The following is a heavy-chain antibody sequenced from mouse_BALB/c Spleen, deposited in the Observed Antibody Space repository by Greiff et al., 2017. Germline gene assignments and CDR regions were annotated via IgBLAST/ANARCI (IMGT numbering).Heavy chain of an antibody. D-gene: IGHD1-1*01. V-gene: IGHV14-3*02. J-gene: IGHJ1*01. CDR3: ASYGSPYWYFDV. CDR2: IDPANGNT. Sequence: VQLQQSGAELVKPGASVKLSCTASGFNIKDTHMHWVKQRPEQGLEWIGRIDPANGNTKYDPKFQGKATITADTSSNTAYLQLSSLTSEDTAVYYCASYGSPYWYFDVWGAGTTVTVSS. CDR1: GFNIKDTH.